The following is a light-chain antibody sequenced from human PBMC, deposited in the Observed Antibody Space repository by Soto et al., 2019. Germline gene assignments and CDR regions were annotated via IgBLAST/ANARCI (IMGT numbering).Light chain of an antibody. V-gene: IGKV3-11*01. Sequence: EIVLTQSPAVLSLSPGERATLSCRASQYVGSYLAWYQQKPGQAPRLLIYDASNRATGVPGRFSSSGSGTDFTLTISSLEPEDLAVYYCQQRSDWPTTFGQGTKVEIK. J-gene: IGKJ1*01. CDR1: QYVGSY. CDR3: QQRSDWPTT. CDR2: DAS.